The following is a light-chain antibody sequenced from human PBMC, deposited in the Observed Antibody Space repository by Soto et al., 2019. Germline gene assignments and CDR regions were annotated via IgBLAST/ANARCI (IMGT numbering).Light chain of an antibody. CDR2: GAS. J-gene: IGKJ2*01. V-gene: IGKV3-20*01. CDR1: QNIRSSS. Sequence: EIVWTQSPGTPSLSPEESATLACRAGQNIRSSSLAWYQQKPGQAPRLLMHGASSRATGVPDRFSGSGSGTDFTLTISRLEPEDFAVYYCQQNGASPLYTFGQGTRLEMK. CDR3: QQNGASPLYT.